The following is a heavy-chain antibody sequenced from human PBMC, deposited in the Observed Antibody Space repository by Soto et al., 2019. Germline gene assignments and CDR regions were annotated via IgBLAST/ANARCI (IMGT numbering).Heavy chain of an antibody. V-gene: IGHV4-39*01. D-gene: IGHD4-4*01. CDR3: ARHGRGTVPYYYYGMDV. CDR2: IYYSGST. J-gene: IGHJ6*02. CDR1: GGSISSSSYY. Sequence: PSETLSLTCTVSGGSISSSSYYWGWIRQPPGKGMERIGSIYYSGSTYYNPSLKSRVTISVDTSKNQFSLKLSSVTAADTAVYYCARHGRGTVPYYYYGMDVWGQGTTVTVSS.